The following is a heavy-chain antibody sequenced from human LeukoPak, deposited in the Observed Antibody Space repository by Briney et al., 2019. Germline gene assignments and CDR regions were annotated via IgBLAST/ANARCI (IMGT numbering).Heavy chain of an antibody. CDR3: ARPPRGPGYYFDY. D-gene: IGHD6-13*01. J-gene: IGHJ4*02. CDR2: IYSGGST. Sequence: PGGSLRLSCAASGFTVSSNYMSWVRQAPGKGLEWVSVIYSGGSTYYADSVKGRFTISRDNSKNTLCLQMNSLRAEDTAVYYCARPPRGPGYYFDYWGQGTLVTVSS. V-gene: IGHV3-53*01. CDR1: GFTVSSNY.